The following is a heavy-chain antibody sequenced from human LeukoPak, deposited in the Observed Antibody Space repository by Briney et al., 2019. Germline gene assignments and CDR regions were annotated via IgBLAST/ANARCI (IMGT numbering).Heavy chain of an antibody. Sequence: TGGSLRLSCAASGFTFSSYGMHWVRQAPGKGLEWVAVIWYDGSNKYYADSVKGRFTISRDNSKNTLYLQMNSLRAEDTAVYYCARVIVDTAMAYFDYWGQGTLVTVSS. D-gene: IGHD5-18*01. V-gene: IGHV3-33*01. CDR3: ARVIVDTAMAYFDY. CDR1: GFTFSSYG. CDR2: IWYDGSNK. J-gene: IGHJ4*02.